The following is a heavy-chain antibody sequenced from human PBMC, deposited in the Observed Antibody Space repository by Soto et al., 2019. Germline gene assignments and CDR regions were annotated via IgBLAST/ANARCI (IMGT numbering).Heavy chain of an antibody. J-gene: IGHJ5*02. CDR2: IYPGGVNI. D-gene: IGHD1-1*01. V-gene: IGHV1-46*03. Sequence: ASVKVSCKAIGYSFTSHYMHWVRQAPGQGLEWMGTIYPGGVNIGYAQKFKGRVTMTKDTSTSTVYMELNSLTSEDTAVYYCARDHSWHDLVWCFDPWGQGTLVTSPQ. CDR3: ARDHSWHDLVWCFDP. CDR1: GYSFTSHY.